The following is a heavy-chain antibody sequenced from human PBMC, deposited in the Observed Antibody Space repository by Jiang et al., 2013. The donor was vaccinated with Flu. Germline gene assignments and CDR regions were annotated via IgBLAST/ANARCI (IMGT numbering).Heavy chain of an antibody. Sequence: LEWIGRLYASGYTNYNPSLKSRVTISLDTSKNHFSLNLSSVTAADTAVYYCARAGYSNGFDYWGQGTLVTVSS. CDR2: LYASGYT. D-gene: IGHD5-18*01. V-gene: IGHV4-61*02. J-gene: IGHJ4*02. CDR3: ARAGYSNGFDY.